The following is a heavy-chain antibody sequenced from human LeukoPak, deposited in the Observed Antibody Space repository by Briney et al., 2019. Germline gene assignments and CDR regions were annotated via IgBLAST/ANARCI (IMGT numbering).Heavy chain of an antibody. V-gene: IGHV4-4*07. Sequence: PSETLSLTCTVSGGSISSYYWSWIRQPPGKGLGWIGRIYTSGSTNYNPSLKSRVNTSVDTSQNQFSLKLSCVTAWGTGVYYCARDGLGYCSSTSCRSMPFDIWGQGTMVTVSS. CDR3: ARDGLGYCSSTSCRSMPFDI. D-gene: IGHD2-2*01. CDR2: IYTSGST. CDR1: GGSISSYY. J-gene: IGHJ3*02.